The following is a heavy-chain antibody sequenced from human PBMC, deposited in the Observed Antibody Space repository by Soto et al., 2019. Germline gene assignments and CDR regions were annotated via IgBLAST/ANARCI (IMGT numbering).Heavy chain of an antibody. CDR3: AKAYSVAGTHCYGMGV. Sequence: HPGGSLRLSCAASGFTFSSYAMSWVRQAPGKGLEWVSAISGSGGSTYYADSVKGRFTISRDNSKNTLYLQMNSLRAEDTAVYYCAKAYSVAGTHCYGMGVWGQGTTVTVSS. V-gene: IGHV3-23*01. CDR2: ISGSGGST. D-gene: IGHD6-19*01. J-gene: IGHJ6*02. CDR1: GFTFSSYA.